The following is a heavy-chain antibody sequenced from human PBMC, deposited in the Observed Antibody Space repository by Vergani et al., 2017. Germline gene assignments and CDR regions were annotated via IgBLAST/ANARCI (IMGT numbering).Heavy chain of an antibody. D-gene: IGHD3-22*01. Sequence: QVQLVQSGAEVKKPGASVKVSCKASGYTFTSYAMHWVRQAPGXRLEWMGWINAGNGNTKYSQKFQGRVTITRDTSASTAYMELGSLRSEDTAVYYCARALYYYESSGYYDNAFGIWGEGTMVAVAS. V-gene: IGHV1-3*01. CDR3: ARALYYYESSGYYDNAFGI. J-gene: IGHJ3*02. CDR1: GYTFTSYA. CDR2: INAGNGNT.